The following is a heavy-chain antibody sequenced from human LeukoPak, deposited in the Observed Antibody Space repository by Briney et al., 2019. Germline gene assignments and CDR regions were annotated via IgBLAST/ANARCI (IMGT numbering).Heavy chain of an antibody. D-gene: IGHD1-26*01. J-gene: IGHJ4*02. CDR3: ARGRGGSYHY. Sequence: GGSLRLSCVASGFTFSNDRMHWVRQAPGKGLVWVSRINTDGSTTTYADSVKGRFTISRDNAKNTLYLQMNSLRVEDTAVYYCARGRGGSYHYWGQGTLVTVSS. CDR2: INTDGSTT. CDR1: GFTFSNDR. V-gene: IGHV3-74*01.